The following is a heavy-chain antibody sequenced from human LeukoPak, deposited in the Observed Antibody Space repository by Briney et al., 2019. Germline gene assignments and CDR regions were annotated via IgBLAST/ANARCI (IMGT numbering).Heavy chain of an antibody. Sequence: QPGGSLRLSCAASGFTFDDYGMHWVRQAPGKGLEWVTLISWGGGSTYYADSVKGRFTISRDNSKNSLYLHMNSLRAEDTALYYCAKDRSGNSYGHFDYWGQGTLVTVSS. D-gene: IGHD3-10*01. J-gene: IGHJ4*02. V-gene: IGHV3-43D*04. CDR1: GFTFDDYG. CDR2: ISWGGGST. CDR3: AKDRSGNSYGHFDY.